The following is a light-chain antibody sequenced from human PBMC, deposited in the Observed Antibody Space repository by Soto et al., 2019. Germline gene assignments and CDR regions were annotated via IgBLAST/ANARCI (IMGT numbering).Light chain of an antibody. J-gene: IGLJ1*01. CDR3: CSHSASYTFV. V-gene: IGLV2-11*01. CDR2: DVT. Sequence: QSVLTQPRSVSGSPGQPVTISCTGTSSDVGGYYCVSWYQQHPGKAPQLIIYDVTQRPSGVPDRFSGSKSGNTASLSISGLQAEDEADYYCCSHSASYTFVFGTGTKVTVL. CDR1: SSDVGGYYC.